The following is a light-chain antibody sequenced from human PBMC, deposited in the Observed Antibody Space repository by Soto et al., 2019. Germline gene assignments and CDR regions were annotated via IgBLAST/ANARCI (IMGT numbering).Light chain of an antibody. CDR1: QDIVSH. V-gene: IGKV1-39*01. CDR3: QHSDATPWT. CDR2: AAS. J-gene: IGKJ1*01. Sequence: DIQMTQSPSSLSASIGDRVTITCRASQDIVSHLNWYQQRPGRAPKLLIFAASSLPSGVPSRFSGSGFGTDFTLTISKLQPEDFATFYCQHSDATPWTFGQGTRVEI.